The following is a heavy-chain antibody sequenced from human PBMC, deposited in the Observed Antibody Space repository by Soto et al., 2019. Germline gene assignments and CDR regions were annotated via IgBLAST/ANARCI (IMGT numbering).Heavy chain of an antibody. Sequence: SETLSLTCTVSGGSINNANYYWGWIRQPPGKGLEWLGSIYYNGSTYYDPSLKSRVTISVDTSKNQFSLRLSSVTAADTALYYCARLRGFSNSWLDCWGQGSLVTVSS. D-gene: IGHD6-13*01. CDR1: GGSINNANYY. J-gene: IGHJ4*02. CDR3: ARLRGFSNSWLDC. V-gene: IGHV4-39*01. CDR2: IYYNGST.